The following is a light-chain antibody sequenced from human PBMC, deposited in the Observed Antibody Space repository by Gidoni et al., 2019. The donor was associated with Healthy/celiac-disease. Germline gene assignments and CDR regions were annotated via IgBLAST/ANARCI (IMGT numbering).Light chain of an antibody. CDR3: QQSYSTPYT. Sequence: DIQMTQSPSSLSASVGDRVTITCRASQSISSYLNWYQQKPGKAPKLRIYAASSLQRGVPSRFSGSGSGTDFTLTISSLQPEDFATYYCQQSYSTPYTFCQGTKLEIK. CDR2: AAS. V-gene: IGKV1-39*01. J-gene: IGKJ2*01. CDR1: QSISSY.